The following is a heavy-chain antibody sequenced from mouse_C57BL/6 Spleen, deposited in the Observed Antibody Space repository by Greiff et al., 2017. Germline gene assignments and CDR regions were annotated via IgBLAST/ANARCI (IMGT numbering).Heavy chain of an antibody. CDR2: ISSGGDYI. J-gene: IGHJ2*01. Sequence: DVMLVESGEGLVKPGGSLKLSCAASGFTFSSYAMSWVRQTPEKRLEWVAYISSGGDYIYYADTVKGRFTISRDNARNTLYLQMSSLKSEDTAMYYCTRGGYGSSYLDYWGQGTTLTVSS. CDR3: TRGGYGSSYLDY. D-gene: IGHD1-1*01. V-gene: IGHV5-9-1*02. CDR1: GFTFSSYA.